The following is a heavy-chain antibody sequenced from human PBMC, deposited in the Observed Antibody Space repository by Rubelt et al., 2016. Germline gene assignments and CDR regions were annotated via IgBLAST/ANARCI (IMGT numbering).Heavy chain of an antibody. Sequence: QLQLQESGPGLVKPSETLSLTCTVSGGSISSSSYYWGWIRQPPGEGLEWIGSIYYSGSTYYNPSRKSRVTISVDTAKNQLSRKLSPVTAADTAVYYCARRTTGAQTYFDYWGQGTLVTVSS. CDR1: GGSISSSSYY. V-gene: IGHV4-39*01. J-gene: IGHJ4*02. D-gene: IGHD1-1*01. CDR2: IYYSGST. CDR3: ARRTTGAQTYFDY.